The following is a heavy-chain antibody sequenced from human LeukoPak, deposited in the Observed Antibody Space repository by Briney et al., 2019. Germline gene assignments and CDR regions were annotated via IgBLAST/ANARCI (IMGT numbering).Heavy chain of an antibody. J-gene: IGHJ6*03. D-gene: IGHD3-10*01. CDR2: INPDGGNI. CDR1: GYTFTNSY. Sequence: ASVKVSCKASGYTFTNSYIHWVRQAPGQVLEWMGLINPDGGNINYAQNFQGRVTLTRDTSTSTVYMELSSLRSEDTAIYYCARGVTGIYYYYYMDVWGKGTTVTVSS. V-gene: IGHV1-46*01. CDR3: ARGVTGIYYYYYMDV.